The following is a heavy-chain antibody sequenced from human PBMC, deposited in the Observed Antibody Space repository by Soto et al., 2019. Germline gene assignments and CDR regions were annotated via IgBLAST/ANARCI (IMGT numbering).Heavy chain of an antibody. CDR3: ARETKVGTVVAHWYFDL. Sequence: QVQLVQSGAEVKKPGSSVKVSCKASGGTFSSYAISWVRQAPGQGLEWMGGISPIVGTANYAQKFQCRVTITADESRSTAYMELSILRPEVTAVYDCARETKVGTVVAHWYFDLGGRVTLVTVSS. V-gene: IGHV1-69*12. J-gene: IGHJ2*01. CDR2: ISPIVGTA. D-gene: IGHD4-17*01. CDR1: GGTFSSYA.